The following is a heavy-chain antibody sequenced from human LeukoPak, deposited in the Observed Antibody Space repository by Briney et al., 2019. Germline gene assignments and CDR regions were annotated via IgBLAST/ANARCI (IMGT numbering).Heavy chain of an antibody. J-gene: IGHJ4*02. Sequence: GGSLRLSCAASGFTFSSYSMNWVRQAPGKGLEWVSAISGSGGSTYYADSVKGRFTISRDNSKNTLYLQMNSLRAEDTAVYYCAKARGGRGYYFDYWGQGTLVTVSS. V-gene: IGHV3-23*01. D-gene: IGHD2-15*01. CDR3: AKARGGRGYYFDY. CDR2: ISGSGGST. CDR1: GFTFSSYS.